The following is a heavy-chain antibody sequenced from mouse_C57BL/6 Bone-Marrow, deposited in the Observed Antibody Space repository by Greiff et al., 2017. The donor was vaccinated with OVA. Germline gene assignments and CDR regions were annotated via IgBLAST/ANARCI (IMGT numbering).Heavy chain of an antibody. V-gene: IGHV1-64*01. Sequence: QVHVKQPGAELVKPGASVKLSCKASGYTFTSYWMHWVKQRPGQGLEWIGMIHPNSGSTNYNEKFKSKATLTVDKSSSTAYMQLSSLTSEDSAVYYCASTGGYFDVWGTGTTVTVSS. J-gene: IGHJ1*03. CDR2: IHPNSGST. CDR1: GYTFTSYW. D-gene: IGHD4-1*01. CDR3: ASTGGYFDV.